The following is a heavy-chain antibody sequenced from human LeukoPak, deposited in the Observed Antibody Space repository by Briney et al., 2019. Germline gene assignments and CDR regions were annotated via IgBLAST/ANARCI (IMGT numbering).Heavy chain of an antibody. D-gene: IGHD6-19*01. CDR3: AKGVAVAGVAYFDY. CDR2: ISSSGSTI. Sequence: PGGSLRLSCAASGFTFSSYEMNWVRQAPGKGLEWVSYISSSGSTIYYADSVKGRFTISRDNAKNSLYLQMNSLRAEDTAVYYCAKGVAVAGVAYFDYWGQGTLVTVSS. V-gene: IGHV3-48*03. J-gene: IGHJ4*02. CDR1: GFTFSSYE.